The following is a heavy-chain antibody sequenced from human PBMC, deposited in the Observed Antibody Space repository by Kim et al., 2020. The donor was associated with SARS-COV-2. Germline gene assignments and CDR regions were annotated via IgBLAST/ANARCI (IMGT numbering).Heavy chain of an antibody. CDR3: ARHPVYYDFWSGYSKYFDY. J-gene: IGHJ4*02. Sequence: SETLSLTCTVSGGSISSSSYYWVWIRQPPGKGLEWIGSIYYSGSTYYNPSLKSRVTISIDTSKNQFSLKLSSLTAADTAVYYCARHPVYYDFWSGYSKYFDYWGQGTLAT. CDR1: GGSISSSSYY. CDR2: IYYSGST. D-gene: IGHD3-3*01. V-gene: IGHV4-39*01.